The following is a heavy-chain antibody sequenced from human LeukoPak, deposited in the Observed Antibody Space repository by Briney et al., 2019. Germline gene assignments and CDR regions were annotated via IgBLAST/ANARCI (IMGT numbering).Heavy chain of an antibody. V-gene: IGHV1-69*04. J-gene: IGHJ6*02. CDR3: ARHLPSYCSGNRCYNYYYYGMDV. D-gene: IGHD2-2*02. Sequence: SVKVSCKASGGTFSSYAISWVRQAPGQGLEWMGRIIPILGIANYAQKFQGRVTITADKSTSTAYMELSSLRSEDTAVYYCARHLPSYCSGNRCYNYYYYGMDVWGQGTTVTVSS. CDR1: GGTFSSYA. CDR2: IIPILGIA.